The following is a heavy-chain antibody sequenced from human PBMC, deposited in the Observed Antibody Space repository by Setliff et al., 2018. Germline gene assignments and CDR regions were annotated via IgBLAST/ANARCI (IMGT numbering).Heavy chain of an antibody. V-gene: IGHV1-69*10. CDR1: GYTFTSYY. J-gene: IGHJ4*02. CDR3: ARDGDSYGATVDY. D-gene: IGHD5-18*01. Sequence: SVKVSCKASGYTFTSYYVHWVRQAPGQGLEWMGGIIPILGIANYAQKFQGRVTITADKSTSTAYMELSSLRSEDTAVYYCARDGDSYGATVDYWGQGTLVTVSS. CDR2: IIPILGIA.